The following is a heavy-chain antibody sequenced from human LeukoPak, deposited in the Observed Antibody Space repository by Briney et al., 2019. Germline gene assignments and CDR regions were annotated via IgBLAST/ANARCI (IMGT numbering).Heavy chain of an antibody. CDR1: GFTFSDYY. V-gene: IGHV3-11*01. Sequence: GGSLRLSCAASGFTFSDYYMSWIRQAPGKGLEWVSYISSSGSTIYYADSVKGRFTISRDNAKNSLYLQMNSLRAEDTAVYYCARAFPIWIDQNWFDPWGQGTLVTVSS. CDR3: ARAFPIWIDQNWFDP. J-gene: IGHJ5*02. D-gene: IGHD3-10*01. CDR2: ISSSGSTI.